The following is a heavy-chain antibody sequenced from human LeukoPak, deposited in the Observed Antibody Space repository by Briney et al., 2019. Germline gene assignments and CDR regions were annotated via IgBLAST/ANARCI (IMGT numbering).Heavy chain of an antibody. CDR2: MKQDGSEK. CDR3: ARWQPGFDP. J-gene: IGHJ5*02. D-gene: IGHD6-13*01. Sequence: PGGSLRLSCAASGFTFRNYWMGWVRQAPGKGLEWVANMKQDGSEKYYVDSVEGRFAISRDNAQNSLYLQMNSLRVEDTAMYYCARWQPGFDPWGQGTLVTVSS. V-gene: IGHV3-7*01. CDR1: GFTFRNYW.